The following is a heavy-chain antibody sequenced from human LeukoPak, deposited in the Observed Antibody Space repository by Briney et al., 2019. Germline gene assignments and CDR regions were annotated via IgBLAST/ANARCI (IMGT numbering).Heavy chain of an antibody. J-gene: IGHJ4*02. CDR3: AKDRTEDYGVYYFDY. CDR1: GFTFSSYA. V-gene: IGHV3-23*01. CDR2: ISGSGGST. D-gene: IGHD4-17*01. Sequence: GGSLRLSCAASGFTFSSYAMSWVRQAPGKGLEWVSAISGSGGSTYYADSVKGRFTISRDNSKNTLYLQRNSLRAEDTAVYYCAKDRTEDYGVYYFDYWGQGTLVTVSS.